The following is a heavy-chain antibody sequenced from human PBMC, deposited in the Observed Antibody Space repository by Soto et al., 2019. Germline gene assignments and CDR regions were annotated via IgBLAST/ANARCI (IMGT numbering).Heavy chain of an antibody. CDR1: GFTFSSYG. CDR2: IWYDGSNK. CDR3: ARDLNPDYDSSGPFDH. J-gene: IGHJ4*02. V-gene: IGHV3-33*01. D-gene: IGHD3-22*01. Sequence: LRLSCAASGFTFSSYGMHWVRQAPGKGLEWVAVIWYDGSNKYYADSVKGRFTISRDNSKNTLYLQMNSLRAEDTAVYYCARDLNPDYDSSGPFDHWGQGTLVTVSS.